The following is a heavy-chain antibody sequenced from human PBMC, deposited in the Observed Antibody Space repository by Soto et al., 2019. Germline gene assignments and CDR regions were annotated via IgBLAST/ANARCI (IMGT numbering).Heavy chain of an antibody. CDR1: GITFTNAW. CDR3: TTDGGVTAYPLFWA. Sequence: PGGSLRLSCAPSGITFTNAWMGWVRQAPGKGLEWIGRLKSRRDGGASDFAAPVKGRFSISKDESKNTLYLQMNSLKTEDTAVYYCTTDGGVTAYPLFWAWGQGTVVTVSS. D-gene: IGHD2-21*02. J-gene: IGHJ5*02. V-gene: IGHV3-15*01. CDR2: LKSRRDGGAS.